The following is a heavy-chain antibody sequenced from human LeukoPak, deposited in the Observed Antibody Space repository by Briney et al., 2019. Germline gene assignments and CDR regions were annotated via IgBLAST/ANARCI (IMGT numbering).Heavy chain of an antibody. CDR2: IYYTGRT. D-gene: IGHD1-1*01. CDR3: ARLGIYPIQGYNYNYHYMDV. V-gene: IGHV4-59*08. Sequence: SETLSLTCTVSGASISSSYWSWVRQPPGKGLEWIGYIYYTGRTNYNPSLKSRVTISVGMSKTQFSLQLSSVTAADTAAYYCARLGIYPIQGYNYNYHYMDVWAKGTTVTVSS. CDR1: GASISSSY. J-gene: IGHJ6*03.